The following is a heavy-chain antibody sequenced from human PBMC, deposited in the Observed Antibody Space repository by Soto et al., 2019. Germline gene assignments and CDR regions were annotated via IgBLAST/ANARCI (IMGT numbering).Heavy chain of an antibody. CDR3: ARAIYGYYYYGMDV. CDR1: GGSISSSSYY. J-gene: IGHJ6*02. CDR2: IYYSGST. D-gene: IGHD4-17*01. V-gene: IGHV4-39*01. Sequence: AETLSLTCTVSGGSISSSSYYWGWIRQPPGKGLEWIGSIYYSGSTYYNPSLKSRVTISVDTSKNQFSLKLSSVTAADTAVYYCARAIYGYYYYGMDVWGQGTTVTVSS.